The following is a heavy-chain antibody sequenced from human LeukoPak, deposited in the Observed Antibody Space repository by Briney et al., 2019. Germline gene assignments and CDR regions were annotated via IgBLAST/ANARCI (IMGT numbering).Heavy chain of an antibody. CDR3: ARDPAHYDILTGYYIRGGFDP. V-gene: IGHV3-48*03. J-gene: IGHJ5*02. CDR2: ISSSGSTI. Sequence: GGSLRFSCAASGFTFSSYEMNWVRQAPGKGLEWVSYISSSGSTIYYADSVKGRFTISRDNAKNSLYLQMNSLRAEDTAVYYCARDPAHYDILTGYYIRGGFDPWGQGTLVTVSS. D-gene: IGHD3-9*01. CDR1: GFTFSSYE.